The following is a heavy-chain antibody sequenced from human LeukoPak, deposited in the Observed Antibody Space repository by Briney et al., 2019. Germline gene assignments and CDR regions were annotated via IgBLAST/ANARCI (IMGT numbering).Heavy chain of an antibody. Sequence: GGSLRHSCAASGFPFSSYSMNWVRQAPGKGLEWVSSISSSSSYIYYADSVKGRFTISRDNSKNTLYLQMNSLRAEDTAVYYCANFLLVVVAATFDYWGQGTLVTVSS. CDR2: ISSSSSYI. V-gene: IGHV3-21*04. CDR1: GFPFSSYS. D-gene: IGHD2-15*01. J-gene: IGHJ4*02. CDR3: ANFLLVVVAATFDY.